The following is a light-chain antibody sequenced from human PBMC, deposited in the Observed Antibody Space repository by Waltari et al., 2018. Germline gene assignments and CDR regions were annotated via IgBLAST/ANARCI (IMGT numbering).Light chain of an antibody. J-gene: IGLJ3*02. CDR2: QDT. CDR3: QAWDSYTAV. V-gene: IGLV3-1*01. CDR1: GLGYKF. Sequence: SYELTQSPSVSVSPGQPASIPCPGEGLGYKFISWYQQKPGQSPVLVLYQDTKRPSGIPERFAGSTSGITDTLTISGTQAMDEADYYCQAWDSYTAVFGGGTKLTVL.